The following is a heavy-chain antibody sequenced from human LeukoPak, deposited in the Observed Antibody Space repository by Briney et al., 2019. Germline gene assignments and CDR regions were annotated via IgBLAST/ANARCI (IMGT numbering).Heavy chain of an antibody. D-gene: IGHD2-2*01. CDR2: IIPIFGTA. CDR1: GGTFSSYA. V-gene: IGHV1-69*05. J-gene: IGHJ5*02. CDR3: ARDPNCSSTSCYFPLDP. Sequence: SVKVSCKASGGTFSSYAISWVRQAPGQGLEWMGGIIPIFGTANYAQKFQGRVTITTDESTSTAYMELSSLRSDDTAVYYCARDPNCSSTSCYFPLDPWGQGTLVTVSS.